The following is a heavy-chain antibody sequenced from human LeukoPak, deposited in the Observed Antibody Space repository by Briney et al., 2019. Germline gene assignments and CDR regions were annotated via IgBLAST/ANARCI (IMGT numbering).Heavy chain of an antibody. V-gene: IGHV1-18*01. CDR1: GYTFTSYG. CDR3: ARDFTYYYDSSGYYFGRDAFDI. CDR2: ISAYNGNT. J-gene: IGHJ3*02. Sequence: ASVKVSCKASGYTFTSYGISWVRQAPGQGLEWMGWISAYNGNTNYAQKLQGRVTMTTDTSTSTANMELRSLRSDDTAVYYCARDFTYYYDSSGYYFGRDAFDIWGQGTMVTVSS. D-gene: IGHD3-22*01.